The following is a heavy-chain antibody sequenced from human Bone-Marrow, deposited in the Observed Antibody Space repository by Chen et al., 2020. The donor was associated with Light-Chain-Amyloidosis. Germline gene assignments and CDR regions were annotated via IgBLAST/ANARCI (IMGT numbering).Heavy chain of an antibody. Sequence: QLKLQESGPGLVKPSGTLSLPCTVSGGSISSSRYYRSWVRQPPGTGLEWIGSTFYSGSTYYIPSLKSRVTISVDTSKNQCALKLSSVTAADTAVYYCARSLWSRIPIFGVVISPIFDYWGQGTLVTVSS. CDR3: ARSLWSRIPIFGVVISPIFDY. CDR2: TFYSGST. CDR1: GGSISSSRYY. D-gene: IGHD3-3*01. V-gene: IGHV4-39*07. J-gene: IGHJ4*02.